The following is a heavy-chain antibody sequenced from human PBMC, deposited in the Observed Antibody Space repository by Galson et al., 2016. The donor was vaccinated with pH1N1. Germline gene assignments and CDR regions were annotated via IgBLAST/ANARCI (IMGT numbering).Heavy chain of an antibody. CDR2: MNQDGNKK. CDR3: VRAVGRAEAH. D-gene: IGHD1-26*01. CDR1: GFTLSSYW. J-gene: IGHJ4*02. V-gene: IGHV3-7*01. Sequence: SLRLSCAASGFTLSSYWMSWVRQAPGKGLEWVANMNQDGNKKYCVDSVKGRFIISRDYSKNSLYLQMNSLRAEDTAMYYCVRAVGRAEAHWGQGTLVTVSS.